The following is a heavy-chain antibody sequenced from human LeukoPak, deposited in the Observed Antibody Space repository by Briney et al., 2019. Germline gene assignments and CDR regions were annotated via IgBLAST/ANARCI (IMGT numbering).Heavy chain of an antibody. CDR1: GCSFSSCS. CDR2: ISDSTSTR. D-gene: IGHD4-17*01. Sequence: WGSLRLTCAAAGCSFSSCSMNWVRRAPGQGLEWVSYISDSTSTRHYADSVKDRFTISRDNPKNSLYLQMNSLRDEETAVYYCAREYMVTTACSYYGLDVSGQGTTVTVSS. J-gene: IGHJ6*02. CDR3: AREYMVTTACSYYGLDV. V-gene: IGHV3-48*02.